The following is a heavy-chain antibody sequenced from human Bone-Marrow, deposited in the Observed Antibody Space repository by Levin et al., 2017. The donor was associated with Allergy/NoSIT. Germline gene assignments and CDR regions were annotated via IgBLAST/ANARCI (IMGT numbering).Heavy chain of an antibody. Sequence: PSETLSLTCTVSGASLSPDSWLCLLPPPWKGLEWIGFNSNSGASNYNPSLRSRVTISVDTSKNQFSLNLNSVTTADTAVYYCARGGASSKWFDAWGQGILVSVSS. J-gene: IGHJ5*02. D-gene: IGHD6-13*01. CDR3: ARGGASSKWFDA. CDR2: NSNSGAS. CDR1: GASLSPDS. V-gene: IGHV4-59*01.